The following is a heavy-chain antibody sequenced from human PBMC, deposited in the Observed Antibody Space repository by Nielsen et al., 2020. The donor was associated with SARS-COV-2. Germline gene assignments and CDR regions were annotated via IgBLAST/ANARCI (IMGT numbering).Heavy chain of an antibody. CDR2: IYYSGST. J-gene: IGHJ4*02. D-gene: IGHD3-22*01. CDR1: GGSISSSSYY. CDR3: ARQAPHYDSSGYAYYFDY. Sequence: SETLSLTCTVSGGSISSSSYYWGWIRQPPGKGLEWIGSIYYSGSTYYNPSLKSRVTISVDTSKNQFSLKLSSVTAADTAVYYCARQAPHYDSSGYAYYFDYWGQGTLVTVSS. V-gene: IGHV4-39*01.